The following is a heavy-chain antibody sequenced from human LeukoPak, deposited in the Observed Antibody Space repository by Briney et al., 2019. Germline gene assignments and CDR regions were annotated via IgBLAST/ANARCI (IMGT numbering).Heavy chain of an antibody. CDR1: GFTFSSYG. CDR2: ISYDGSNK. CDR3: AKDGGGYCSGSSCYPGRLDY. J-gene: IGHJ4*02. Sequence: GRSLRLSCAASGFTFSSYGMHWVRQAPGKGLEWVAVISYDGSNKYYADSVKGRFTISRDNSKNTLYLQMNSLRAEDTAVYYCAKDGGGYCSGSSCYPGRLDYWGQGTLVTVSS. V-gene: IGHV3-30*18. D-gene: IGHD2-15*01.